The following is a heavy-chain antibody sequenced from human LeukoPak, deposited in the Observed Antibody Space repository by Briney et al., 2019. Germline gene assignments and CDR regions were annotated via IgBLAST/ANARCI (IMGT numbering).Heavy chain of an antibody. CDR1: GFTFSSYS. CDR3: ARDFY. Sequence: GGSLTLSCAASGFTFSSYSMNWVRQAPGKGLEWVSSISSSSSYIYYAGSVKGRFTISRDNAKNSLYLQMNSLRAEDTAVYYCARDFYWGQGTLVTVSS. J-gene: IGHJ4*02. CDR2: ISSSSSYI. V-gene: IGHV3-21*01.